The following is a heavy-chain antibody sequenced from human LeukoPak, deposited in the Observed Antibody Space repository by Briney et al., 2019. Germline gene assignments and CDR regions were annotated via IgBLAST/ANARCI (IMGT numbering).Heavy chain of an antibody. J-gene: IGHJ4*02. CDR3: ARGSPTYLEWLSTFDY. CDR1: GGSISSYY. Sequence: SETLSLTCTVSGGSISSYYWSWIRQPAGKGLEWIGRIYTSGSTNYNPSLKSRVTMSVDTSKNQFSLKLSSVTAADTAVYYCARGSPTYLEWLSTFDYWGQGTLVTVSS. V-gene: IGHV4-4*07. CDR2: IYTSGST. D-gene: IGHD3-3*01.